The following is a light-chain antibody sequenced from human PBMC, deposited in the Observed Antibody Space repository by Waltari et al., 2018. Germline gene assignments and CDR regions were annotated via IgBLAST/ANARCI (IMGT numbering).Light chain of an antibody. CDR2: ANN. J-gene: IGLJ1*01. CDR1: SSNIGSYSH. CDR3: QSFDSSLDGYV. Sequence: QSVLTQPPSVSGAPGQRVTISCTGSSSNIGSYSHFPWYHHLPGTAPKVLTYANNNRPSGVPDRFSGSKSGASASLAITGLQAEDEADYYCQSFDSSLDGYVFGTGTKVTVL. V-gene: IGLV1-40*01.